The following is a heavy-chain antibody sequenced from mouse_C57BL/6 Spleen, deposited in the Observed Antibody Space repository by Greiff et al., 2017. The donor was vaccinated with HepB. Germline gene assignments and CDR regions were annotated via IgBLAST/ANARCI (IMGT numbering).Heavy chain of an antibody. CDR2: IRSKSSNYAT. CDR3: VREGYSNYVYWYFDV. J-gene: IGHJ1*03. Sequence: EVHLVESGGGLVQPKGSLKLSCAASGFTFNTYAMHWVRQAPGKGLEWVARIRSKSSNYATYYADSVKDRFTISRDDSQSMLYLQMNNLKTEDTAMYYCVREGYSNYVYWYFDVWGTGTTVTVSS. V-gene: IGHV10-3*01. CDR1: GFTFNTYA. D-gene: IGHD2-5*01.